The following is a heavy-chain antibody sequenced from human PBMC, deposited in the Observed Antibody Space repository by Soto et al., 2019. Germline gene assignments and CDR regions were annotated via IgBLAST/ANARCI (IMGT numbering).Heavy chain of an antibody. Sequence: XESLRLSCAASGFNFSNYAMSWVRQAPGKGLEWVSLISATGGGTYYADSVKGRFTISRDNSHNTLYLQVRSLTAEDTAVYYCAKDRRAGGNSAFYFDFWGQGAQVTVSS. J-gene: IGHJ4*02. CDR2: ISATGGGT. D-gene: IGHD3-16*01. V-gene: IGHV3-23*01. CDR3: AKDRRAGGNSAFYFDF. CDR1: GFNFSNYA.